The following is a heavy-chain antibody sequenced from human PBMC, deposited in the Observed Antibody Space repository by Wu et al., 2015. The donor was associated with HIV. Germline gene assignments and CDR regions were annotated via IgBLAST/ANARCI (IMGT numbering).Heavy chain of an antibody. CDR3: TRRQQLLDQ. Sequence: QVQLVQSGAEVKKPGSSVKVSCRAFGGTFNTYTINWVRQGPGQGLEWMGRILPIYGTTDYAQKFRDRVKISADESTNTAYMEIRGLKSDDTALYYCTRRQQLLDQWGQGSLVTVSS. V-gene: IGHV1-69*15. CDR1: GGTFNTYT. D-gene: IGHD6-13*01. CDR2: ILPIYGTT. J-gene: IGHJ4*02.